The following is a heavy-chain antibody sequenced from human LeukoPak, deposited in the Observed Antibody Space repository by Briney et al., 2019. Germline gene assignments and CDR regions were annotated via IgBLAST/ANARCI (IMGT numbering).Heavy chain of an antibody. J-gene: IGHJ3*02. CDR2: IIPIFGTA. Sequence: SVKVSCKASGGTFSSYAISWVRQAAGQGLEWMGGIIPIFGTANYAQKFQGRVTITADESTSTAYMELSSLRSEDTAVYYCAREKLKNDAFDIWGQGTMVTVSS. CDR3: AREKLKNDAFDI. V-gene: IGHV1-69*13. CDR1: GGTFSSYA.